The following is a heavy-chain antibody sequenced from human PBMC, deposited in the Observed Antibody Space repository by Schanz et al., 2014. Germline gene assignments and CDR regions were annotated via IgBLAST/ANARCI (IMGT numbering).Heavy chain of an antibody. Sequence: EMQLVESGGGLIQPGGSLRLSCAASGFTVTSYYMSWVRQAPGKGLEWVSVIYSGDNTYYADSVKGRFTISRDNSKNTLSLQMNSLRAEDTAVYYCARERQQLVRWYYYYGMDVWGQGTTVTVSS. CDR2: IYSGDNT. J-gene: IGHJ6*02. CDR1: GFTVTSYY. CDR3: ARERQQLVRWYYYYGMDV. D-gene: IGHD6-13*01. V-gene: IGHV3-66*03.